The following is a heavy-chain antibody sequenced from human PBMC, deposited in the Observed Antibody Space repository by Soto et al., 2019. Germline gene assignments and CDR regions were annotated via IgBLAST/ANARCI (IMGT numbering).Heavy chain of an antibody. Sequence: ASVKVSCKASGYTFTSYYMHWVRQAPGQGLEWMGIINPSGGSTSYAQEFQGRVTMTRDTSTSTVYMELSSLRSEDTAVYYCARTLEMATISGDFDYWGQGTLVHRLL. CDR2: INPSGGST. CDR1: GYTFTSYY. CDR3: ARTLEMATISGDFDY. D-gene: IGHD5-12*01. J-gene: IGHJ4*02. V-gene: IGHV1-46*01.